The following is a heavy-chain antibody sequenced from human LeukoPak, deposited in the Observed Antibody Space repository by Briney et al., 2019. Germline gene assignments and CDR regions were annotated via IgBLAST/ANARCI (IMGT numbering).Heavy chain of an antibody. V-gene: IGHV3-30*03. D-gene: IGHD5-18*01. CDR2: ISSDGSNK. CDR3: ATDSSSRIQLWTPLKY. Sequence: PGGSLRLSCAASGFTFGSYAMNWVRQAPGKGLEWVAVISSDGSNKFYVDSVKGRFTISRDNPKNTLYVQMNSLRPEDTAVYYCATDSSSRIQLWTPLKYWGQGTLVTVSS. CDR1: GFTFGSYA. J-gene: IGHJ4*02.